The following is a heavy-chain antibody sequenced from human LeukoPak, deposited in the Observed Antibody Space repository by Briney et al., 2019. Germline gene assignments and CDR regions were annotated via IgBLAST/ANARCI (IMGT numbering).Heavy chain of an antibody. CDR2: IYYSGST. Sequence: SETLSLTCTVSGGSISSYYWSWIRQPPGKGLEWIGYIYYSGSTNYNPSLKSRVTISVDTSKNQFSLKLSSVTAADTAVYYCARQAAAGTRGGYFDYWGQGTLVTVSS. J-gene: IGHJ4*02. D-gene: IGHD6-13*01. CDR1: GGSISSYY. V-gene: IGHV4-59*08. CDR3: ARQAAAGTRGGYFDY.